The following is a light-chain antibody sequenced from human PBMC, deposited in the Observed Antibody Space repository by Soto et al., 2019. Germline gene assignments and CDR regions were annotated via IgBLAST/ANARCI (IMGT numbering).Light chain of an antibody. Sequence: QSALTQPAFVSGSPGQSITISCTGTSSDVGGYDHVSWYQQHPGKAPKLIIYDVTVRPSGISRRFSGSKSDNTASLAVSGLQPEDEADYYCSSYTNIDTLLFGGGTKLTVL. J-gene: IGLJ3*02. CDR3: SSYTNIDTLL. CDR1: SSDVGGYDH. CDR2: DVT. V-gene: IGLV2-14*03.